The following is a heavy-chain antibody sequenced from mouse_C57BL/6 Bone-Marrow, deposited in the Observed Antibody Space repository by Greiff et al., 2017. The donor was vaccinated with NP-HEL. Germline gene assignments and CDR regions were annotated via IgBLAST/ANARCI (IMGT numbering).Heavy chain of an antibody. CDR3: ARGGFYYGFAY. V-gene: IGHV3-6*01. CDR2: ISYDGSN. Sequence: EVQLQESGPGLVKPSQSLSLTCSVTGYSITSGYYWNWIRQFPGNKLVWMGYISYDGSNNYNPSLKNRISITRDTSKNQFFLKLNSVTTEDTATYYCARGGFYYGFAYWGQGTLVTVSA. CDR1: GYSITSGYY. D-gene: IGHD2-1*01. J-gene: IGHJ3*01.